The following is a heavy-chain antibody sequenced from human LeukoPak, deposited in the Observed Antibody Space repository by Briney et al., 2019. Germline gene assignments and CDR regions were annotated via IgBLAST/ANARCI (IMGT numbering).Heavy chain of an antibody. Sequence: SETLSLTCAVYGGSFSGYYWSWIRQPPGKGLEWIGEINHSGSTNYNPSLKSRVTISVDTSKNQFSLKLSSVTAADTAVYYCAKELEQQPSYEYWGQGTLVTISS. CDR2: INHSGST. D-gene: IGHD6-13*01. CDR1: GGSFSGYY. CDR3: AKELEQQPSYEY. J-gene: IGHJ4*02. V-gene: IGHV4-34*01.